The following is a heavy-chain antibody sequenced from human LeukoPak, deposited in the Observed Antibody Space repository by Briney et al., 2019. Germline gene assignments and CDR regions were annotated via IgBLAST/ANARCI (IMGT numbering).Heavy chain of an antibody. V-gene: IGHV3-7*01. CDR2: IRQDGSEQ. CDR3: VRIRRSESFCY. J-gene: IGHJ1*01. D-gene: IGHD3-3*01. Sequence: GGSLRLSCAASVFTFSNYLMSWARQVPGKGLEWMANIRQDGSEQQYVNSVKGRFTISRDNAKNSVYLQMTSLRAEDTALYYCVRIRRSESFCYWGQGSLVAVSS. CDR1: VFTFSNYL.